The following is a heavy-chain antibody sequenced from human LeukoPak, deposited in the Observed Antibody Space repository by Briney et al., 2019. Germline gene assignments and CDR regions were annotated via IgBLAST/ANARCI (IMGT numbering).Heavy chain of an antibody. D-gene: IGHD2-15*01. J-gene: IGHJ5*02. CDR2: ISYDGSNK. V-gene: IGHV3-30-3*01. Sequence: GRSLRLSCAASGFTFSSYAMHWVRQAPGKGLEWVAVISYDGSNKYYADSVKGRFTISRDNSKNTLYLQMNSLRAEDTAVYYCARDFEGYCDPWSQGTLVTVSS. CDR3: ARDFEGYCDP. CDR1: GFTFSSYA.